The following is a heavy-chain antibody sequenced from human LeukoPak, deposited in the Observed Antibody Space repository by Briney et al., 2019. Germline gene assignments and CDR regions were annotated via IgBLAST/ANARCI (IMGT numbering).Heavy chain of an antibody. D-gene: IGHD6-19*01. CDR2: IYYSGST. V-gene: IGHV4-59*01. CDR1: GGSISSYY. Sequence: SETLSLTCTVSGGSISSYYWSWIRQPPGKGLEWIGYIYYSGSTNYNPSLKSRVTISVDTSKNQFSLKLSSVTAADTAVYYCARGPYSSGWYKDAFDIWGQGTMVTVSS. J-gene: IGHJ3*02. CDR3: ARGPYSSGWYKDAFDI.